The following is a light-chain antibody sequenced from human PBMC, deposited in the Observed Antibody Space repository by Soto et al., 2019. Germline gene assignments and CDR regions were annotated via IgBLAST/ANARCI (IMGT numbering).Light chain of an antibody. V-gene: IGKV1-9*01. J-gene: IGKJ1*01. CDR3: QQYNTYSWT. Sequence: DIQLTQSPSFLSASVGDRVTITCRASQGISSSLAWFQQKPGKAPKLLIYAASTLQSRVPSRFSGSGSGTDFTLTISSLQPEDFATYYCQQYNTYSWTFGPGTKVEIK. CDR2: AAS. CDR1: QGISSS.